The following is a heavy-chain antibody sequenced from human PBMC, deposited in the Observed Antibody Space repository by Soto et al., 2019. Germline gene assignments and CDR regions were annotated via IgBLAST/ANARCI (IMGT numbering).Heavy chain of an antibody. CDR2: ISAYNGNT. D-gene: IGHD3-22*01. V-gene: IGHV1-18*01. J-gene: IGHJ4*02. CDR3: ARDYGNEYNDRRGSYWLAQY. Sequence: GGSVPVSCEASGYTSTSYGMIWVRQTPAQGLEGTGWISAYNGNTNYAQKLQGRVTMTTDTSTSTAYMELRRLGSDDTAVYYCARDYGNEYNDRRGSYWLAQYWGQG. CDR1: GYTSTSYG.